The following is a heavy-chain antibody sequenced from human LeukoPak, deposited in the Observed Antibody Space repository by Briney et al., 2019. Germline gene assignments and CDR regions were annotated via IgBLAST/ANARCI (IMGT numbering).Heavy chain of an antibody. CDR1: GYTFTSYD. CDR3: ARDWGIVGATESDY. Sequence: ASVKVSCKASGYTFTSYDINWVRQATGQGLEWMGWMNPNSGNTGYAQKFQGRVTITRNTSISTAYMELSSLRSEDTAVYYCARDWGIVGATESDYWGQGTLVTVSS. J-gene: IGHJ4*02. V-gene: IGHV1-8*03. CDR2: MNPNSGNT. D-gene: IGHD1-26*01.